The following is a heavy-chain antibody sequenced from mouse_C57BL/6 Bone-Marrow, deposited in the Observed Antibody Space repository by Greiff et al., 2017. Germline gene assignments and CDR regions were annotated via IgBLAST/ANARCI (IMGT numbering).Heavy chain of an antibody. CDR1: GFTLTDYN. Sequence: EVRRVGSGGGLLQPGGSLSLPCAASGFTLTDYNISWVRKPPGRALGGLGFIRNKANGYTTEYSASVKGRFTISRDNSQSILYLQMNALRAEDSATYYCARYRVYYYGSRYFDVWGTGTTVTVSS. J-gene: IGHJ1*03. D-gene: IGHD1-1*01. CDR3: ARYRVYYYGSRYFDV. CDR2: IRNKANGYTT. V-gene: IGHV7-3*01.